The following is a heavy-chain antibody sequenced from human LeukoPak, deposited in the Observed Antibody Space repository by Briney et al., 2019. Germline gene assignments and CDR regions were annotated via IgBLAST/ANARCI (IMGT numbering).Heavy chain of an antibody. CDR1: GGSVSSGSYY. Sequence: SETLSLTCTVSGGSVSSGSYYWSWIRQPPGKGLEWIGYIYYSGSTNYNPSLKSRVTISVDTSKNQFSLKLSSVTAADTAVYYCARSAITATTRFRRYYYYGMDVWGLGTTVTVSS. D-gene: IGHD1-7*01. CDR2: IYYSGST. J-gene: IGHJ6*02. CDR3: ARSAITATTRFRRYYYYGMDV. V-gene: IGHV4-61*01.